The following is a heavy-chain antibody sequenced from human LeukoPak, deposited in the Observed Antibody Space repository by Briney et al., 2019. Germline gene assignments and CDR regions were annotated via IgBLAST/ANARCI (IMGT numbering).Heavy chain of an antibody. CDR1: GFTFSSYS. Sequence: GGSLRLSCAASGFTFSSYSMNWVRQTPGKGLEWVSFITGSSSTIYYADSVKGRITISRDNAKNSLHLQMNSLRAEDTALYYCVRGYSKYYYYYGMDVWGQGTTVTVSS. CDR3: VRGYSKYYYYYGMDV. V-gene: IGHV3-48*04. J-gene: IGHJ6*02. D-gene: IGHD5-18*01. CDR2: ITGSSSTI.